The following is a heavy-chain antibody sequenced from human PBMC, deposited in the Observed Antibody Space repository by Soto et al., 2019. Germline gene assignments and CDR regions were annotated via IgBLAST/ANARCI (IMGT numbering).Heavy chain of an antibody. CDR2: IYYRGST. D-gene: IGHD3-22*01. V-gene: IGHV4-39*01. CDR1: GGSISSSSYY. Sequence: QLQLQESGPGLVKPSETLSLTCTVSGGSISSSSYYWGWIRQPPGKGLEWIGSIYYRGSTYYNPSLKSRVTISVDTSKNQFSLKLSSVTAADTAVYYCARLYDSSGYYLDYFDYWGQGTLVTVSS. J-gene: IGHJ4*02. CDR3: ARLYDSSGYYLDYFDY.